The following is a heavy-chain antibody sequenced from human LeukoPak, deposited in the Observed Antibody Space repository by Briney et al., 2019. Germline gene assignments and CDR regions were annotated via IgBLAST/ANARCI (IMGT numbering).Heavy chain of an antibody. D-gene: IGHD5-18*01. CDR3: ANARQGDSYGYGY. V-gene: IGHV3-23*01. Sequence: PGGSLRLSCAASGFTFSNYSMNWVRQAPGKGLEWVSAISASGGLTYYADSVKGRFTISRDNSKNTLYLEMNSLRAEDTAVYYCANARQGDSYGYGYWGQGTLVTVSS. CDR2: ISASGGLT. J-gene: IGHJ4*02. CDR1: GFTFSNYS.